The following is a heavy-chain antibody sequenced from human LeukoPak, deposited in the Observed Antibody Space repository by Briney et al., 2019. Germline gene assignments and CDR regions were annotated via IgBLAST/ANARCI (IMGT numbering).Heavy chain of an antibody. V-gene: IGHV3-7*01. CDR3: ARDVSHYDSSGAFDI. CDR1: GFTFSSYW. CDR2: IKQDGSEK. Sequence: GGSLRLSCAAPGFTFSSYWMSWVRQAPGKGLEGVANIKQDGSEKYYVDSVKGRFTISRDNAKNSLYLQMNSLRAEDTAVYYCARDVSHYDSSGAFDIWGQGTMVTVSS. D-gene: IGHD3-22*01. J-gene: IGHJ3*02.